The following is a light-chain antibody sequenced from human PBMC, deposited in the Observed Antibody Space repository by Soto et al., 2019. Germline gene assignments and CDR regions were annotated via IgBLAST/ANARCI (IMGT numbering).Light chain of an antibody. CDR1: QSVRSN. J-gene: IGKJ4*01. CDR2: GAS. V-gene: IGKV3-15*01. CDR3: QQCYSFPLT. Sequence: EIVMTQSPATLSVSPGERATLSCRASQSVRSNLAWYQQKPGQAPSLLIYGASTRATGIPARFSGSGSGTEFTLPISSLQSEDFAVYYCQQCYSFPLTFGGGTRVEIK.